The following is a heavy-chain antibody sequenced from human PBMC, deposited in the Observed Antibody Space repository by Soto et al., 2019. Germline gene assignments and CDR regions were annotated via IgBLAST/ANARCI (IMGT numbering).Heavy chain of an antibody. D-gene: IGHD2-2*01. CDR2: IVVGSGNT. CDR1: GFTFTSSA. Sequence: ASVKVSCKASGFTFTSSAMQWVRQARGQRLEWIGWIVVGSGNTNYAQKFQERVTITRDMSTSTAYMELSSLRSEDTAVYYCGVPTNIVVVPAAEGGFDYWGQETLVTVSS. CDR3: GVPTNIVVVPAAEGGFDY. V-gene: IGHV1-58*02. J-gene: IGHJ4*02.